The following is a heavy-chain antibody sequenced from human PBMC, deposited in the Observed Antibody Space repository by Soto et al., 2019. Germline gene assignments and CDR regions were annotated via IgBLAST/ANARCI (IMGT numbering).Heavy chain of an antibody. CDR2: IKSKTDGGTT. Sequence: GGSLRLSCAASGFTFSNAWMSWVRQAPGKGLEWVGRIKSKTDGGTTDYAAPVKGRFTISRDDSKNTLYLQMNSLKTEDSAVYYCTTGPSPEDSGSYYAFDIWGQGTMVTVSS. CDR3: TTGPSPEDSGSYYAFDI. CDR1: GFTFSNAW. D-gene: IGHD1-26*01. V-gene: IGHV3-15*01. J-gene: IGHJ3*02.